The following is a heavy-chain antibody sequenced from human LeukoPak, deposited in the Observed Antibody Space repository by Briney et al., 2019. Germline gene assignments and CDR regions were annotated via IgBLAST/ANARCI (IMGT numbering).Heavy chain of an antibody. V-gene: IGHV1-2*02. CDR3: AREAGCSSASCEIDY. Sequence: GAPVKVSCKASGYTFTGYYLHWVRQAPGQGLEWMGWINPNSGDTHYAQRFQGRVHMTRDTSISTAYMELSSLRSDDTAVYYCAREAGCSSASCEIDYWGHGTLVTVSS. CDR2: INPNSGDT. D-gene: IGHD2-2*01. CDR1: GYTFTGYY. J-gene: IGHJ4*01.